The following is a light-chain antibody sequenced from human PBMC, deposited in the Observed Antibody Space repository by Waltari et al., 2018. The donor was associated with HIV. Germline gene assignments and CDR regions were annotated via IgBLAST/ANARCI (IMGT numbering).Light chain of an antibody. Sequence: DIQLTQSPSFLSTSVGDRVTITCRASQGISSYLAWYQQKPGKAPQLLIYAASTLQSGVPSRFSGSGSGTEFTLTISSLQPEDFATYYCQQLNSYPLTFGGGT. CDR1: QGISSY. CDR2: AAS. V-gene: IGKV1-9*01. J-gene: IGKJ4*01. CDR3: QQLNSYPLT.